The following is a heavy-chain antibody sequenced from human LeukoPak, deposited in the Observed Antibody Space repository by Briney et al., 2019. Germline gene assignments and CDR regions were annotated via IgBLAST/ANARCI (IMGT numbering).Heavy chain of an antibody. CDR1: GGSINSGGYS. J-gene: IGHJ4*02. CDR3: ARGYNWNPYYFDY. Sequence: SQTLSLTCAVSGGSINSGGYSWSWIRQPPGKGLEWIGYIYHSGRTYYNPSLKSRVTISVDTSKNQFSLKLSSVTAADTAVYFCARGYNWNPYYFDYWGRGTLVTVSS. D-gene: IGHD1-20*01. CDR2: IYHSGRT. V-gene: IGHV4-30-2*01.